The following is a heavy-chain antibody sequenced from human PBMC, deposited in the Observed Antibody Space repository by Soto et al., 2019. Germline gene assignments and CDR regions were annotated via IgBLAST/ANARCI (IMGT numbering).Heavy chain of an antibody. Sequence: PGGSLRLSCAASGFTFSSYGMHWVRQAPGKGLEWVAVISYDGSNKYYADSVKGRFTISRDNSKNTLYLQMNSLRAEDTAVYYCAKDRKASEDIVVVPARDYYYYYGMDVWGQGTTVTVSS. J-gene: IGHJ6*02. CDR1: GFTFSSYG. CDR3: AKDRKASEDIVVVPARDYYYYYGMDV. V-gene: IGHV3-30*18. D-gene: IGHD2-2*01. CDR2: ISYDGSNK.